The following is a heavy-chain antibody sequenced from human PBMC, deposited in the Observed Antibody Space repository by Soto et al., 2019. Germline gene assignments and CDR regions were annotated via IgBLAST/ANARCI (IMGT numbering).Heavy chain of an antibody. V-gene: IGHV3-30*18. CDR2: ISYDGSNK. J-gene: IGHJ6*02. Sequence: GGSLRLSCAASGFTFSSYGMHWVRQAPGKGLEWVAVISYDGSNKYYADSVKGRFTVSGDNSKNTLHLQMNSLRAEDTAVYYCVKAELEYGDYTTYGMDVWGQGTTVTVSS. CDR1: GFTFSSYG. D-gene: IGHD4-17*01. CDR3: VKAELEYGDYTTYGMDV.